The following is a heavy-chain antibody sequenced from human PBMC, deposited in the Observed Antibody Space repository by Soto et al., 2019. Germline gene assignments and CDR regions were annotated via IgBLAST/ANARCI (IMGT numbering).Heavy chain of an antibody. CDR2: IYYAGST. Sequence: SETLSLTCTVSGGSMISYYWSWIRQPPGRGLEWIGFIYYAGSTKYNPSLNSRVTVSVDTSKNQFSLKVTSVTAADTAVYYCARLYGYCIRNSCHGHYAMDVWGQGTTVTVSS. D-gene: IGHD2-2*01. J-gene: IGHJ6*02. CDR3: ARLYGYCIRNSCHGHYAMDV. V-gene: IGHV4-59*08. CDR1: GGSMISYY.